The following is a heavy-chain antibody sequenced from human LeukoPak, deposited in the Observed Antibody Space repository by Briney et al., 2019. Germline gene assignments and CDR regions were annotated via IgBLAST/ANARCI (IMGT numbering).Heavy chain of an antibody. V-gene: IGHV1-69*13. CDR3: ARGAYYGSGSYFDY. CDR1: GGTFSSYA. Sequence: SVKVSCKASGGTFSSYAISWVRQAPGQGLEWMGGIIPIFGTANYAQKFQGRVTITADESTCTAYMELSSLRSEDTAVYYCARGAYYGSGSYFDYWGQGTLVTVSS. CDR2: IIPIFGTA. D-gene: IGHD3-10*01. J-gene: IGHJ4*02.